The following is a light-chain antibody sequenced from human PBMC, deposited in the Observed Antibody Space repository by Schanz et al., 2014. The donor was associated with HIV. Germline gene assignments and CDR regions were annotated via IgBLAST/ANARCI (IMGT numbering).Light chain of an antibody. CDR2: DAF. CDR3: QQCSSWPGT. CDR1: QSVSSH. Sequence: IVLTQSPASLSLSPGERATLSCRASQSVSSHLAWYQQKPRQAPRLLIYDAFNRATGVPARFSGSGSGTDFTLTISSLEPEDFAVYYCQQCSSWPGTFGQGTKVEIK. J-gene: IGKJ1*01. V-gene: IGKV3-11*01.